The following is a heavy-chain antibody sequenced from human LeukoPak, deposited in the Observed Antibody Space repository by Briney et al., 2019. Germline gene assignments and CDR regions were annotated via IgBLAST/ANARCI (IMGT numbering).Heavy chain of an antibody. J-gene: IGHJ5*02. V-gene: IGHV4-39*01. Sequence: IPSETLSLTCTVSGGSISSSSYYWGWIRQPPGKGLEWIGSIYYSGSTYYNPSLKSRVTISVDTSKNQFSLKLSSVTAADTAVYYCAREVRRHNWFDPWGQGTLVTVSS. CDR3: AREVRRHNWFDP. CDR1: GGSISSSSYY. CDR2: IYYSGST.